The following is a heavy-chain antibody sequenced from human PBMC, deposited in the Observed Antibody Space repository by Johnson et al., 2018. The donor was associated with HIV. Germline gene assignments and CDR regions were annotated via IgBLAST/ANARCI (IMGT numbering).Heavy chain of an antibody. CDR1: GGKGRRED. V-gene: IGHV3-30-3*02. CDR2: ISYDGSNK. J-gene: IGHJ3*01. D-gene: IGHD3-10*01. Sequence: QMKLVEEGGGGGKKGRRGRSYGEEEGGKGRREDKQGGRQGPGKGLEWVAVISYDGSNKYYADSVQGRFTISIDNSKNTLYPQMNSLRAEDTAVYYCAKTMAQGEDACDVWGQGTLVTVSS. CDR3: AKTMAQGEDACDV.